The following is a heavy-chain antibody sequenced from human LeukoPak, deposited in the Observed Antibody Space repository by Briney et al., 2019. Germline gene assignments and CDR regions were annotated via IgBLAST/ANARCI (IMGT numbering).Heavy chain of an antibody. Sequence: SETLSLTCTVSGGSITTHYWSWIRQPPGKGLEWIAYLRDSVTTKDTPSLKSRVTLSADTSQNQYFLRLTSVTAADTAVYYCATIKRGDIFGYFDFWGQGILVTVSS. CDR2: LRDSVTT. V-gene: IGHV4-59*11. D-gene: IGHD5-18*01. CDR1: GGSITTHY. CDR3: ATIKRGDIFGYFDF. J-gene: IGHJ4*02.